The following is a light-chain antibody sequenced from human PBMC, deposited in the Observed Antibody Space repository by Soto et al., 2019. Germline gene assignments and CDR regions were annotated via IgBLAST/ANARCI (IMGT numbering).Light chain of an antibody. J-gene: IGLJ1*01. Sequence: QSALTQPASVSGSPGQSVTISCTGTSSDLDGYDHVSWYQQHPGTAPKLLLYEVNNRPSGVSNRFSGSKSGNTASLIISGLQTEDEADYYCSAYTTTSTLIFGNGTKVTVL. V-gene: IGLV2-14*01. CDR2: EVN. CDR1: SSDLDGYDH. CDR3: SAYTTTSTLI.